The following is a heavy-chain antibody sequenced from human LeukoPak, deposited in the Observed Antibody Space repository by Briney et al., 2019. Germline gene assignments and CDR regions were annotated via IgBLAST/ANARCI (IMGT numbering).Heavy chain of an antibody. J-gene: IGHJ3*02. D-gene: IGHD6-13*01. CDR1: GFTFSSYA. V-gene: IGHV3-30-3*01. CDR3: ARDPGYSSSWSGGAFDI. Sequence: GGSLRLSCAASGFTFSSYAMHWVRQAPGKGLEWVAVISYDGSNKYYADSVKGRFTISRDNSKNTLYLQMNSVRAEDTAVYYCARDPGYSSSWSGGAFDIWGQGTMVTVSS. CDR2: ISYDGSNK.